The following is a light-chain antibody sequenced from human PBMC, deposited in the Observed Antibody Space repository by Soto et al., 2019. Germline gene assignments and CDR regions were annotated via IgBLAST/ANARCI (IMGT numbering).Light chain of an antibody. CDR1: QAISNR. J-gene: IGKJ2*01. CDR3: QQYHHYYT. Sequence: DLQMTPSSSSLSASVVGRVTLTCRASQAISNRVAWYQQKPGKAPKLLINDASSLKSGVPSRFSGSGSGTEFTLTISRLQPEDSATYYCQQYHHYYTFGQGTKVDI. V-gene: IGKV1-5*01. CDR2: DAS.